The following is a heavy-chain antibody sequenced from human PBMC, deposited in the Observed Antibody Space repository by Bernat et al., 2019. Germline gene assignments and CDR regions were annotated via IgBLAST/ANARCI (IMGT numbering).Heavy chain of an antibody. CDR1: GFTFSSYS. CDR3: ARGGGSYYATWFDP. Sequence: EVQLVESGGGLVKPGGSLRLSCAASGFTFSSYSMNWVRQAPGKGLEWVSSISSSSSYIYYADSVKGRFTISRDNAKNSLYLLMNSLRAEDTAVYYCARGGGSYYATWFDPWGQGTLVTVSS. V-gene: IGHV3-21*01. J-gene: IGHJ5*02. D-gene: IGHD1-26*01. CDR2: ISSSSSYI.